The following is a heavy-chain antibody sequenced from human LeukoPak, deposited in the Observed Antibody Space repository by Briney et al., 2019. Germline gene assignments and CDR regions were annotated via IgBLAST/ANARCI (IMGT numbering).Heavy chain of an antibody. D-gene: IGHD2-21*02. J-gene: IGHJ3*02. CDR2: IYYRGST. CDR1: GGSITSYY. CDR3: ARDRGLYCGGDCYSMTPYAFDI. V-gene: IGHV4-59*01. Sequence: PSETLSLTCTVSGGSITSYYWSWIRQPPGKGLEWIGYIYYRGSTKYNPSLKSRVTISVDTSKNQFSLKLSSVTAADTAVYYCARDRGLYCGGDCYSMTPYAFDIWGQGTMVTVSS.